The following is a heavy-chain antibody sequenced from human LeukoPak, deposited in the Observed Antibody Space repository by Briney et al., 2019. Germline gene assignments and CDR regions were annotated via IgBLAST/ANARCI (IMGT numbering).Heavy chain of an antibody. CDR1: GASISTYY. D-gene: IGHD6-13*01. J-gene: IGHJ1*01. CDR3: ARDGQQLEN. Sequence: PSETLSLTCTVSGASISTYYWSWIRQPPGKGLEWIGYIYYIGRTSYNPSLKSRVTMSVDTSKNQFSLKVTSVTAADTAVYYCARDGQQLENWGQGPWSPSPQ. CDR2: IYYIGRT. V-gene: IGHV4-59*01.